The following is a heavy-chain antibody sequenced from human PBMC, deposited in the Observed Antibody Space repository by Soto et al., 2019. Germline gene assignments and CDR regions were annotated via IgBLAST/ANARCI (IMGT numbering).Heavy chain of an antibody. CDR2: MNPNSGNT. Sequence: GASVKVSCKASGYTFTSYDINWVRQATGQGLEWMGWMNPNSGNTGYAQKFQGRVTMTRNTSISTAYMELSSLRSEDTAVYYCARASVDSGYEDYGMDVWGQGTTVTAP. V-gene: IGHV1-8*01. D-gene: IGHD5-12*01. J-gene: IGHJ6*02. CDR1: GYTFTSYD. CDR3: ARASVDSGYEDYGMDV.